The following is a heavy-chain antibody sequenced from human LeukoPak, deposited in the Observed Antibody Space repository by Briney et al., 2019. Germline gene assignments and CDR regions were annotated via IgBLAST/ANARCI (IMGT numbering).Heavy chain of an antibody. V-gene: IGHV3-7*01. CDR3: AREGHCGGDCSYFDY. Sequence: GGSLRLSCAASGFTFSSYAMHWVRQAPGKGLEWVANIKQDGSEKYYVDSVKGRFTISRDNAKKSLYLQMNSLRAEDTAVYYCAREGHCGGDCSYFDYWGQGTLVTVSS. D-gene: IGHD2-21*02. J-gene: IGHJ4*02. CDR2: IKQDGSEK. CDR1: GFTFSSYA.